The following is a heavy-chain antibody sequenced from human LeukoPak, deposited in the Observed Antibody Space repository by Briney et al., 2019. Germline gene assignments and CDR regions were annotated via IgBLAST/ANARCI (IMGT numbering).Heavy chain of an antibody. Sequence: GESLKISCKGSGHSFTTYWIAWVRQMPGKGLGCMGIIYPADSDTRYSPSFQGQVTISADKSITTAYLQWSMLEAEDTALYYGARRDWNGQYYFDYWGQGTLVTISS. CDR2: IYPADSDT. CDR3: ARRDWNGQYYFDY. CDR1: GHSFTTYW. D-gene: IGHD1-1*01. J-gene: IGHJ4*02. V-gene: IGHV5-51*01.